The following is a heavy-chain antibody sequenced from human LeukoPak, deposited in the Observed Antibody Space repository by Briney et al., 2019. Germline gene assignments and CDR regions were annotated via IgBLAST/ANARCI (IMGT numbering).Heavy chain of an antibody. CDR1: GGSISSGGYY. CDR3: ASGDTAMEGRDY. CDR2: IYYSGST. V-gene: IGHV4-31*03. Sequence: SETLSLTCTVSGGSISSGGYYWSWIRQHPGKGLEWIGYIYYSGSTYYNPSLKSRVTISVDTSKNQFSLKLSSVTAADTAVYYCASGDTAMEGRDYWGQGTLVTVSS. J-gene: IGHJ4*02. D-gene: IGHD5-18*01.